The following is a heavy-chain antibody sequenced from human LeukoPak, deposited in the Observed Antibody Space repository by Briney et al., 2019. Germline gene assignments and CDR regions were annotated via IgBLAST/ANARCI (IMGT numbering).Heavy chain of an antibody. V-gene: IGHV3-7*02. CDR3: ASQSSSVVGNY. J-gene: IGHJ4*02. Sequence: GGSLRLSCAASGFTLSRYWMTWVRQAPGKGLEWVANISPDGSQEFYVDSVRGRFTISRDNAQNSLYLQIHRLRAEDTGVYYCASQSSSVVGNYWGQGTLVSVSS. CDR1: GFTLSRYW. D-gene: IGHD6-19*01. CDR2: ISPDGSQE.